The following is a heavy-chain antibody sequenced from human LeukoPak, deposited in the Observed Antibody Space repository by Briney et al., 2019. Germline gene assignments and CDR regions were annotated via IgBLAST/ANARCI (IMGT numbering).Heavy chain of an antibody. CDR1: GGSISSYY. V-gene: IGHV4-39*01. CDR2: IYYSGST. J-gene: IGHJ6*03. Sequence: SETLSLTCTVSGGSISSYYWGWIRQPPGKGLEWIGSIYYSGSTYYNPSLKSRVTISVDTSKNQFSLKLSSVTAADTAVYYCAIGAHSGVYYYYMDVWGKGTTVTVSS. CDR3: AIGAHSGVYYYYMDV. D-gene: IGHD6-19*01.